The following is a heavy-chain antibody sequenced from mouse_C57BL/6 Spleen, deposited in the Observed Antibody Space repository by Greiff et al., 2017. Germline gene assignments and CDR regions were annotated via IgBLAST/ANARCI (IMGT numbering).Heavy chain of an antibody. V-gene: IGHV1-82*01. CDR3: ANDFDMGCCGTMDY. CDR1: GYAFSSSW. CDR2: IYPGDGDT. D-gene: IGHD1-1*01. J-gene: IGHJ4*01. Sequence: QVQLQQSGPELVKPGASVKISCKASGYAFSSSWMNWVKRRPGKGLEWIGRIYPGDGDTNYNGKFKGKATLTADKSSSTAYMQLCSLTSEDSAVYFCANDFDMGCCGTMDYWGQGTSVTVSS.